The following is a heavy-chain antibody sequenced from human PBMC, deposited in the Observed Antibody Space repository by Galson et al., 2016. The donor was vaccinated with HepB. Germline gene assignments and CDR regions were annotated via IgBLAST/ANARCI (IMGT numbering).Heavy chain of an antibody. CDR1: GFTFSIYS. CDR2: IDCDGSTT. D-gene: IGHD3-10*01. J-gene: IGHJ4*02. Sequence: SLRLSCAASGFTFSIYSMHWVRQAPGKGLVWVSRIDCDGSTTKHADSVKGRFTISRDNAKNTLYLQMSSLRAEDTAVYYCARVRGGYYDLGCDNYFDFEYWGQGTLVTVSS. CDR3: ARVRGGYYDLGCDNYFDFEY. V-gene: IGHV3-74*03.